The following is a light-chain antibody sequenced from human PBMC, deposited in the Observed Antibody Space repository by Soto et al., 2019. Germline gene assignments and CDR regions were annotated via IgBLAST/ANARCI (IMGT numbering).Light chain of an antibody. CDR1: QSLLHSNGYNY. Sequence: DIVMTQSPLSLPVTPGEPASISCRSSQSLLHSNGYNYLDWYLQKPGQSPQLLISLGSNRASGVPDRFSGSGSGTDFTLKISRVEAEDVGVYHCMQALQAPTTFGQGTKVDIK. CDR2: LGS. V-gene: IGKV2-28*01. J-gene: IGKJ1*01. CDR3: MQALQAPTT.